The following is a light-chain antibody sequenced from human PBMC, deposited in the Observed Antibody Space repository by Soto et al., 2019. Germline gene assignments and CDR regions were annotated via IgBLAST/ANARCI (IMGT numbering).Light chain of an antibody. CDR1: QSVSSTY. CDR3: QQYHDWPIT. V-gene: IGKV3D-15*01. Sequence: EIVLTQSPGTLSLSPGERATLSCRASQSVSSTYLAWYQQKPGQAPRLLIYDASNRATGIPARFSGSGSGTEFTLAISSLQSEDFAVYYCQQYHDWPITFGQGTRLEIK. J-gene: IGKJ5*01. CDR2: DAS.